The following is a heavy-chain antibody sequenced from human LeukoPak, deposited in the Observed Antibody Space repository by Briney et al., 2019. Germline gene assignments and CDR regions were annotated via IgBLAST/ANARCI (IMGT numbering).Heavy chain of an antibody. J-gene: IGHJ4*02. CDR2: IYYSGST. Sequence: SETLSLTCTVSGGSISSYYWSWIRQPPGKGLEWIGYIYYSGSTNYNPSLKSRVTISVDTSKNQFSLKLSSVTAAGTAVYYCARVRVWGSYRYFDYWGQGTLVTVSS. D-gene: IGHD3-16*02. CDR1: GGSISSYY. V-gene: IGHV4-59*01. CDR3: ARVRVWGSYRYFDY.